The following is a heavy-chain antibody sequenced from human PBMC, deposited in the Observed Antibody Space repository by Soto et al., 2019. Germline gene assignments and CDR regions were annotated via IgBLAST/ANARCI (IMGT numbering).Heavy chain of an antibody. Sequence: QVQLVQSGAEVKEPGASVKVSCKASGYTFTTYGISWVRQAPGQGLEWMGWMSAYNGNTNFAQKYQGRVTMTIDTSTSTAYMELGSLRSDDTAVYYCTGDSEFTIGSIAFHHWGQGTLVTVSS. J-gene: IGHJ1*01. CDR1: GYTFTTYG. CDR2: MSAYNGNT. D-gene: IGHD3-10*01. CDR3: TGDSEFTIGSIAFHH. V-gene: IGHV1-18*01.